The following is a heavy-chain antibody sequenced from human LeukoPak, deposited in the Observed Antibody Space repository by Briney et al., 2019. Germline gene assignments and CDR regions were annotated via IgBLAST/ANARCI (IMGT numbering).Heavy chain of an antibody. CDR3: AKESGEFDY. D-gene: IGHD7-27*01. Sequence: GVSLRLSCAASGFTLSSYAMSWVRQAPGKGLEWVSTTSGGGDTAYYADSVKGRFTISRDNSKNTLYLQMNSLIAEDTALYYCAKESGEFDYWGQGTLVTVSS. J-gene: IGHJ4*02. CDR2: TSGGGDTA. V-gene: IGHV3-23*01. CDR1: GFTLSSYA.